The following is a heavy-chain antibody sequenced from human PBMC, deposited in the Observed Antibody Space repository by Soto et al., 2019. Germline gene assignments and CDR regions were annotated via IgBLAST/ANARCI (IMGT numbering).Heavy chain of an antibody. Sequence: QVQLVQSGAEVKKPGSSVKVSCKASGGTFSSYAIRWVRQAPGPGLEWMGGIIPIFGTANYAQKFQGRVTITADKYTSTAYMELSSLRSEDTAVYYCARGQVTTVVTPGWFDPWGQGTLVTVSS. V-gene: IGHV1-69*06. CDR1: GGTFSSYA. CDR3: ARGQVTTVVTPGWFDP. J-gene: IGHJ5*02. D-gene: IGHD4-17*01. CDR2: IIPIFGTA.